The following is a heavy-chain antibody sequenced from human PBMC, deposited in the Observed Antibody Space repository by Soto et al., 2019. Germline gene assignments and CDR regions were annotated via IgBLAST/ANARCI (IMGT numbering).Heavy chain of an antibody. V-gene: IGHV1-8*01. D-gene: IGHD6-19*01. CDR1: GYTFTSYD. Sequence: ASVKVSCKASGYTFTSYDINWVRQATGQGLEWMGWMNPNSGNTGYAQKFQGRVTMTRNTSISTAYMELSSLRSEDTAVYYCGSSRTRTDSDAFDIWGQGTMVTVSS. CDR3: GSSRTRTDSDAFDI. J-gene: IGHJ3*02. CDR2: MNPNSGNT.